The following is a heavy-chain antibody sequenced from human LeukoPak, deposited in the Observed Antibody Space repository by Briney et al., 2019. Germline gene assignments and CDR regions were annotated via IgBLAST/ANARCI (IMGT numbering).Heavy chain of an antibody. CDR3: ARLSLITIFGVVINYYYYMDV. CDR1: GYTFTSYD. J-gene: IGHJ6*03. D-gene: IGHD3-3*01. V-gene: IGHV1-8*01. Sequence: GASVKVSCKASGYTFTSYDINWVRQATGQGLEWMGWMNPNSGNTGYAQKFQGRVTMTRNTSISTAYMELSSLRSEDTAVYYCARLSLITIFGVVINYYYYMDVWGKGTTVTVSS. CDR2: MNPNSGNT.